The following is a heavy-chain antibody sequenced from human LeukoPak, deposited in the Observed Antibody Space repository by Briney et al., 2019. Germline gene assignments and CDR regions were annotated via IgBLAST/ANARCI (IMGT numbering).Heavy chain of an antibody. V-gene: IGHV3-33*01. CDR2: LWYDGRNK. J-gene: IGHJ3*02. D-gene: IGHD2-15*01. CDR3: ARERGYCSGGSCNDAFDI. Sequence: GGSLRLSCVASGFTLSSHGMHWVRQAPGKGLEWVAVLWYDGRNKYYADSVKGRFTISRDDSKNTLYLQMNSLRAEDTAVYYCARERGYCSGGSCNDAFDIWGQGTMVTVSS. CDR1: GFTLSSHG.